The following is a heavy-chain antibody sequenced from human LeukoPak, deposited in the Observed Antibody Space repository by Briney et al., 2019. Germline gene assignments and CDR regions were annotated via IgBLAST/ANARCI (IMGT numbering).Heavy chain of an antibody. CDR2: IKSKTDGGTT. V-gene: IGHV3-15*01. Sequence: GGSLRLSCAASGFTFSNAWMSWVRQAPGKGLEWVGRIKSKTDGGTTDHAAPVKGRFTISRDDSKNTLYLQMNSLKTEDTAVYYCTTDQGYYDSSGYYFGSDWFDPWGQGTLVTVSS. CDR3: TTDQGYYDSSGYYFGSDWFDP. D-gene: IGHD3-22*01. CDR1: GFTFSNAW. J-gene: IGHJ5*02.